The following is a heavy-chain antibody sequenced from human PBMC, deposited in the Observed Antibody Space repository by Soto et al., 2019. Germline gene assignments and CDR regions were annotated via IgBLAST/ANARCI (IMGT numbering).Heavy chain of an antibody. D-gene: IGHD6-13*01. CDR1: GGSFSGYY. Sequence: SSETLSLTCAVYGGSFSGYYWSWIRQPPGKGLEWIGEINHSGSTNYNPSLKSRVTISVDTSKNQFSLKLSSVTAADTAVYYCASPGIAAAAVTFDIWGQGTMVTVSS. V-gene: IGHV4-34*01. CDR2: INHSGST. CDR3: ASPGIAAAAVTFDI. J-gene: IGHJ3*02.